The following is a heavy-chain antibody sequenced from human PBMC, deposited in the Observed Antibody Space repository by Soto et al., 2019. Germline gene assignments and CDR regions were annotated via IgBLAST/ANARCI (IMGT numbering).Heavy chain of an antibody. CDR3: ASPGPYCSSTSCSAGDYYYYMDV. V-gene: IGHV4-39*01. D-gene: IGHD2-2*01. CDR1: GGSISSSSYY. Sequence: QLQLQESGPGLVKPSETLSLTCTVSGGSISSSSYYWGWIRQPPGKGLEWIGSIYYSGSTYYNPSLKSRVTISVDTSKNQFSLRLSSVTAADTAVYYCASPGPYCSSTSCSAGDYYYYMDVWGKGTTVTFS. CDR2: IYYSGST. J-gene: IGHJ6*03.